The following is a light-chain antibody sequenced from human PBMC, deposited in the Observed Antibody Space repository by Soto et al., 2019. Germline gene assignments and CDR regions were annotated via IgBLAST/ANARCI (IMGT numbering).Light chain of an antibody. CDR1: QSLLHSNGYNY. J-gene: IGKJ2*01. V-gene: IGKV2-28*01. CDR3: MQDLPTPYT. Sequence: DIVMTQSPLSLPVTPGEPASISCRSSQSLLHSNGYNYLDWYLQKPGQSPQLLIYLGSNRSSGVPDRFSGSGSGRDFTLKISRVEAEDVGVYCCMQDLPTPYTFGQGTKLEIK. CDR2: LGS.